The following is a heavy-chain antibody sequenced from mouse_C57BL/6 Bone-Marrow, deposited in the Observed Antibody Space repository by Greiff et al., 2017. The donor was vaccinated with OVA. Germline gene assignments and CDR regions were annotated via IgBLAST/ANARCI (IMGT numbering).Heavy chain of an antibody. CDR2: IDPSDSYT. J-gene: IGHJ3*01. CDR1: GYTFTSYW. D-gene: IGHD1-1*01. V-gene: IGHV1-69*01. CDR3: ARSMGLYYGSVWFAY. Sequence: QVQLQQPGAELVMPGASVKLSCKASGYTFTSYWMHWVKQRPGQGLEWIGEIDPSDSYTNYNQKFKGKSTLTVDKSSSTAYMQLSSLTSEDSAVYYCARSMGLYYGSVWFAYWGQGTLVTVSA.